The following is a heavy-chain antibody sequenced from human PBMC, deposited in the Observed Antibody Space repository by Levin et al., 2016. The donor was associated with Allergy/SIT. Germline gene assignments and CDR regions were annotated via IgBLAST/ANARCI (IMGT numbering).Heavy chain of an antibody. CDR2: TYYRSKWYN. J-gene: IGHJ6*02. V-gene: IGHV6-1*01. D-gene: IGHD6-13*01. CDR1: GDSVSSNSAA. Sequence: LRLSCAISGDSVSSNSAAWNWIRQSPSRGLEWLGRTYYRSKWYNDYAVSVKSRITINPDTSKNQFSLQLNSVTPEDTAVYYCARDLYSSSWYWYYGMDVWGQGTTVTVSS. CDR3: ARDLYSSSWYWYYGMDV.